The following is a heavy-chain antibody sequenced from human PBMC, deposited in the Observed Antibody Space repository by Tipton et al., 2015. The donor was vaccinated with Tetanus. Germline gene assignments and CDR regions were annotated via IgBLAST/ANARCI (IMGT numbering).Heavy chain of an antibody. J-gene: IGHJ4*02. V-gene: IGHV3-30*03. CDR3: VRGSSQWRGIDY. Sequence: SLRLSCAASGFTLSNYGMHWVRQAPGKGLEWVAVISYDGNYKYYADSVKGRFTMSRDNSKNTLYLQMNSLTADDTAVYYCVRGSSQWRGIDYWGQGTLVTVSS. CDR2: ISYDGNYK. CDR1: GFTLSNYG. D-gene: IGHD6-19*01.